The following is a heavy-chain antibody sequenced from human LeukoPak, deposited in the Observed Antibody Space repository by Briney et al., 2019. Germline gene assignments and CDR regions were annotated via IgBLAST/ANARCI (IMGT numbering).Heavy chain of an antibody. J-gene: IGHJ4*02. Sequence: ASVKVSCKASGYTFTSYGISWVRQAPGQGLEWMGWINPNSGGTNYAQKFQGRVTMTRDTSISTAYMELTRLRSDDTAVYYCARAYYDFWSGYPDQRGIDYWGQGTLVTVSS. CDR3: ARAYYDFWSGYPDQRGIDY. CDR2: INPNSGGT. V-gene: IGHV1-2*02. CDR1: GYTFTSYG. D-gene: IGHD3-3*01.